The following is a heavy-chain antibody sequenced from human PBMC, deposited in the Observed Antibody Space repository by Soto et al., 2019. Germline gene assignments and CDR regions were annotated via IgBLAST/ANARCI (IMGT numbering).Heavy chain of an antibody. V-gene: IGHV4-34*01. J-gene: IGHJ3*02. Sequence: SETLSLTCGVYGGSFSGYYWSWIRQPPGKGLEWIGEINHSGSTNYNPSLKSRVTISVDTSKNQFSLKLSSVTAADTAVYYCARSIGYCSGGSCSADAFDIWGQGTMVTVSS. CDR3: ARSIGYCSGGSCSADAFDI. CDR2: INHSGST. D-gene: IGHD2-15*01. CDR1: GGSFSGYY.